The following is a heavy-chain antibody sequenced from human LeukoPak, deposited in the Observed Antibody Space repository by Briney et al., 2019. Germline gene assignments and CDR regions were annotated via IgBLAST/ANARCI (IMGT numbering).Heavy chain of an antibody. CDR1: GGSISSYY. CDR3: ARLPGDSRGLNAFDI. V-gene: IGHV4-59*08. Sequence: SETLSLTCTVSGGSISSYYWSWIRQPPGKGLEWIGYIYYSGSTNYNPSLKSRVTISVDTSKNQFSLKLSSVTAADTAVYYCARLPGDSRGLNAFDIWGQGTMVTVSS. J-gene: IGHJ3*02. D-gene: IGHD3-10*01. CDR2: IYYSGST.